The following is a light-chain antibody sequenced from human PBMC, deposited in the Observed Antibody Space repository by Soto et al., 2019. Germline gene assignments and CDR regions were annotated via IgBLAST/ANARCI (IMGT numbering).Light chain of an antibody. CDR3: QQCGSSPPYT. J-gene: IGKJ2*01. CDR2: GAS. CDR1: QSVSSSY. V-gene: IGKV3-20*01. Sequence: EIVLTQSPGTLSLSPGERATLSCRASQSVSSSYLAWYQQKPGQAPRLLIYGASSRATGIPDRFSGSGSGTDFTLTVTSLEPEDFAVYYCQQCGSSPPYTFAQGTKLEIK.